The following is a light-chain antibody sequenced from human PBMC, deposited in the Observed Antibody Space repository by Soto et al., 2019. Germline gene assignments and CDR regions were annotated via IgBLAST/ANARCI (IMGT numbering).Light chain of an antibody. CDR3: NSYTSSSTYV. CDR1: SSDVGSYNR. CDR2: EVS. Sequence: QSSLTQPPSVSGSPGQSVTISCTGTSSDVGSYNRVSWYQQPPGTAPKLMIYEVSNRPSGVPDRFSGSKSGNTASLTISGLQAEDEADYYCNSYTSSSTYVFGTRTKVTV. V-gene: IGLV2-18*02. J-gene: IGLJ1*01.